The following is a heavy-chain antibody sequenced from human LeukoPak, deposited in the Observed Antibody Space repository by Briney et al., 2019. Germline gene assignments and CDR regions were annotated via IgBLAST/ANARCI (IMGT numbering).Heavy chain of an antibody. CDR1: GFTFTSYT. CDR3: ARGPHLHSGYEETIDY. Sequence: GGSLRLSCAASGFTFTSYTMNWVRQAPGKGLEWVSSIGSSGDYINYADSLKGRFTISRDNAKNSLYLQMNSLRAEDTAVYYCARGPHLHSGYEETIDYWGQGTLVTVSS. CDR2: IGSSGDYI. D-gene: IGHD5-12*01. V-gene: IGHV3-21*01. J-gene: IGHJ4*02.